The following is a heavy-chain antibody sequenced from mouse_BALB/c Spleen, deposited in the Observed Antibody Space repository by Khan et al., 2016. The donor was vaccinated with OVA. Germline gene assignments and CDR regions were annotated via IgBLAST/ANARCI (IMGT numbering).Heavy chain of an antibody. CDR2: INFYNDGT. CDR1: GYTFTSYV. V-gene: IGHV1S136*01. Sequence: VQLKESGPELVKPGASVKMSCKASGYTFTSYVMHWVQQKPGQGLEWIGYINFYNDGTKYNEKFKGKATLTSDKASSTAYMELSSLTSEDSAVYYCARIHYGSSLDYWGQGTTLTVSS. J-gene: IGHJ2*01. CDR3: ARIHYGSSLDY. D-gene: IGHD1-1*01.